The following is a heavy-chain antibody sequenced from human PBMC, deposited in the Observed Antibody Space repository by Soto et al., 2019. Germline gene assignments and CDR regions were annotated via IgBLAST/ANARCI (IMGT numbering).Heavy chain of an antibody. V-gene: IGHV4-39*01. Sequence: SETLSLTCTVSGGSVSHSSYYWGWIRQPPGKGLEWIGSMYHSGTTYYNPSLKSRVTISVDTSKSQFSLKLSSVTAADTAVYYCARHRRGDLPDYFDYWGQGTLVTVSS. CDR1: GGSVSHSSYY. D-gene: IGHD3-16*01. J-gene: IGHJ4*02. CDR2: MYHSGTT. CDR3: ARHRRGDLPDYFDY.